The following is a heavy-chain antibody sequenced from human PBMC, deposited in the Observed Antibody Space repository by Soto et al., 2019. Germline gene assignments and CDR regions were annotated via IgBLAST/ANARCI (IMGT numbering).Heavy chain of an antibody. CDR3: ARELTEYQLPNLNYYYYYGMDV. J-gene: IGHJ6*02. V-gene: IGHV1-69*13. Sequence: SVKVSCKASGGTFSSYAISWVRQAPGQGLEWMGGIIPIFGTANYAQKFQGRVTITADESTSTAYMELSSLRSEDTAVYYCARELTEYQLPNLNYYYYYGMDVWGQGTTVTVSS. CDR2: IIPIFGTA. CDR1: GGTFSSYA. D-gene: IGHD2-2*01.